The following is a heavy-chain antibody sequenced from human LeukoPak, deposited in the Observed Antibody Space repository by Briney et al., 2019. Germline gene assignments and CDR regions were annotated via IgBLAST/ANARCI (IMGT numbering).Heavy chain of an antibody. V-gene: IGHV3-9*01. J-gene: IGHJ3*02. CDR2: ISWNSGSI. Sequence: PGGSLRLSCTASGYTFDDYDMHWVRQAPGKGLEWVSGISWNSGSIAYADSVKGRFTISRDNAKNSLYLQMNSLRAEDTALYYCAKDEFFVSDFTGAFDIWGQGTMVTVSS. D-gene: IGHD2-8*02. CDR3: AKDEFFVSDFTGAFDI. CDR1: GYTFDDYD.